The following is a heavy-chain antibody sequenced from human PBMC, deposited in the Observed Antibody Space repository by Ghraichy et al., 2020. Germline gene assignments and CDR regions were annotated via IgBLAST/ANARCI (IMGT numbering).Heavy chain of an antibody. Sequence: SETLSLTCTVSGGSISSSSYYWGWIRQPPGKGLEWIGSIYYSGSTYYNPSLKSRVTISVDTSKNQFSLKLSSVTAADTAVYYCARWGSGSAEYFQHWGQGTLVTVSS. D-gene: IGHD1-26*01. CDR2: IYYSGST. CDR1: GGSISSSSYY. J-gene: IGHJ1*01. CDR3: ARWGSGSAEYFQH. V-gene: IGHV4-39*01.